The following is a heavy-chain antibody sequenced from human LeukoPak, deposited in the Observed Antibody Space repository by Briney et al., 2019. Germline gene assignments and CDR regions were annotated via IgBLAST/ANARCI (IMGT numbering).Heavy chain of an antibody. J-gene: IGHJ4*02. CDR3: ARLSHYSDSSGYYLGSYYFDY. CDR1: GGSISSYY. V-gene: IGHV4-59*04. CDR2: IYYSGST. D-gene: IGHD3-22*01. Sequence: PSETLSLTCTVSGGSISSYYWSWIRQPPGKGLEWIGTIYYSGSTYYNPSVKSRVTLSLDTSKNQLSLKLSSVTAADTAVYYCARLSHYSDSSGYYLGSYYFDYWGQGTLVTVSS.